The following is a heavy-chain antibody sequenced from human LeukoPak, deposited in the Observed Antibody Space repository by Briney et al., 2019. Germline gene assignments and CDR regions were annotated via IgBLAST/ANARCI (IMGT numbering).Heavy chain of an antibody. J-gene: IGHJ4*02. D-gene: IGHD4-11*01. V-gene: IGHV3-23*01. CDR1: GFTFSLSA. Sequence: GGSLRLSCVASGFTFSLSAMSWVRQAPGKGPEWVSSFGGGGRDITYHADSVKGRFSISRDDSKNTLYLQMNGLRVDDTAVYHCAKARGTTVNDPVDYWGQGILVTVSS. CDR3: AKARGTTVNDPVDY. CDR2: FGGGGRDIT.